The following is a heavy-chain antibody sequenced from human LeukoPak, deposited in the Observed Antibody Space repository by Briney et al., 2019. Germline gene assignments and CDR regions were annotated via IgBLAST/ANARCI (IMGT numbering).Heavy chain of an antibody. Sequence: GASVKVSCKASGYTFTSYAMNWVRQAPGQGLEWMGWINTNTGNPTYAQGSTGRFVFSLDTSVSTAYLQISSLKAEDTAVYYCAREAVREGATDFDYWGQGTLVTVSS. J-gene: IGHJ4*02. CDR3: AREAVREGATDFDY. V-gene: IGHV7-4-1*02. CDR2: INTNTGNP. D-gene: IGHD1-26*01. CDR1: GYTFTSYA.